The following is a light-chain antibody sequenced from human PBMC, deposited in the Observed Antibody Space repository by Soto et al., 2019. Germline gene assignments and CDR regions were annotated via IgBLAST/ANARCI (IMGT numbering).Light chain of an antibody. V-gene: IGKV1-39*01. CDR1: QSISSY. CDR3: QQSYSTPVT. Sequence: DIQMTQSPSSLSASVGDRVTITCRASQSISSYLNWYQQKPGKAPKLLIYAASSLQSGVPSRFSGSGSGTDFTLTIRSLQPEDFATYYCQQSYSTPVTFGQGTQLEIK. CDR2: AAS. J-gene: IGKJ2*01.